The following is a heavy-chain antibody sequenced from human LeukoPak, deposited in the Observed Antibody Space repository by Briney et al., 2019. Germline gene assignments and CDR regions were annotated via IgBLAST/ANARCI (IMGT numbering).Heavy chain of an antibody. V-gene: IGHV4-34*01. D-gene: IGHD2-15*01. CDR2: INHSGIT. Sequence: PSETLSLTCAFYGXSFSGYYWRWIRQPPGKGLEWIGEINHSGITTYNPSLKSRVTISVDTSKKQFSLKLNSVTAADTAVYYCAISHKWLLLDYWGQGTLVTVSS. J-gene: IGHJ4*02. CDR3: AISHKWLLLDY. CDR1: GXSFSGYY.